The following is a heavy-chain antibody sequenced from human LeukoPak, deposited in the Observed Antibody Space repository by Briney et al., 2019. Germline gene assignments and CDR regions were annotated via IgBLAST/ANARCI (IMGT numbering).Heavy chain of an antibody. J-gene: IGHJ4*02. D-gene: IGHD4-17*01. Sequence: ASVKVSCRASGYTFTSYGISWVRQAPGQGLEWTGWISAYNGNTNYAQKLQGRVTMTTDTSTSTAYMELRSLRSDDTAVYYCARNHADDYGDYDNPIDYWGQGTLVTVSS. V-gene: IGHV1-18*01. CDR1: GYTFTSYG. CDR3: ARNHADDYGDYDNPIDY. CDR2: ISAYNGNT.